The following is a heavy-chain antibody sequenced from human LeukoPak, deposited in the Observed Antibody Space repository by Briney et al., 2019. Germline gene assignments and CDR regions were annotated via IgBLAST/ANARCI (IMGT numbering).Heavy chain of an antibody. CDR3: ARRQYGSGSPLYY. J-gene: IGHJ4*02. V-gene: IGHV1-8*01. CDR2: MKPNSGNT. CDR1: GYTFTIYD. Sequence: GASVRVSFTASGYTFTIYDINWVRQTHGQGLEWMGWMKPNSGNTGYAQKFQGRVTITGNTSLTTAYMELSSLRSEDTAVYYCARRQYGSGSPLYYWGQGTLVTVSS. D-gene: IGHD3-10*01.